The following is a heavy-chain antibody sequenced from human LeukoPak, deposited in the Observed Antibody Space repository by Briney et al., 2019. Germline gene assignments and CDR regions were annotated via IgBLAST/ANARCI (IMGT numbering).Heavy chain of an antibody. CDR3: AREFGYDSSFAFDI. CDR1: AYSISDGFV. Sequence: TSETLSLTCTVSAYSISDGFVWGFIRQPPGKGLEWIASIYHSGTTYYNPSLKSRVAISVDTSKNQFSLKLSSVTAADTAVYYCAREFGYDSSFAFDIWGQGTMVTVSS. J-gene: IGHJ3*02. V-gene: IGHV4-38-2*02. CDR2: IYHSGTT. D-gene: IGHD3-22*01.